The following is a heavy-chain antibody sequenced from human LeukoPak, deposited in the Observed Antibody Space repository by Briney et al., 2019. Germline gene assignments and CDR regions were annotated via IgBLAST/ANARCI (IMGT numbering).Heavy chain of an antibody. D-gene: IGHD3-10*01. CDR2: IKEVGSEK. Sequence: PGGSLRLSCAASGFTFSSYWMSWVRQAPGKGLEWVANIKEVGSEKYYVDSVKGRFTISRGNAKNSLYLQMNSLRAEDTAVYYCARADYYGSGSYYWKWGQGTLVTVSS. CDR3: ARADYYGSGSYYWK. V-gene: IGHV3-7*01. CDR1: GFTFSSYW. J-gene: IGHJ4*02.